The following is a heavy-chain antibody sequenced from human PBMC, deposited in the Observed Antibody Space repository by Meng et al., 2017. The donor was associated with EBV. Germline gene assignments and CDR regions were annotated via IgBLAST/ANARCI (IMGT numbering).Heavy chain of an antibody. Sequence: QVQLGQVGAGVKKPGASVKVSCKASGYTFTSYGISWVRQAPGQGLEWMGWISAYNGNTNYAQKLQGRVTMTTDTSTSTAYMELRSLRSDDTAVYYCARETSGYDFNWFDPWGQGTLVTVSS. CDR2: ISAYNGNT. J-gene: IGHJ5*02. V-gene: IGHV1-18*01. CDR1: GYTFTSYG. D-gene: IGHD5-12*01. CDR3: ARETSGYDFNWFDP.